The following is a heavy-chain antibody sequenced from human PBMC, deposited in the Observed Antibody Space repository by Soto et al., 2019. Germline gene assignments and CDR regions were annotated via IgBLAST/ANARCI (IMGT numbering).Heavy chain of an antibody. D-gene: IGHD1-26*01. CDR2: INHSGST. CDR1: GGSFSGYY. CDR3: ARGGSVGATKGLEYYYYYMDV. J-gene: IGHJ6*03. Sequence: SETLSLTCAVYGGSFSGYYWSWIRQPPGKGLEWIGEINHSGSTNYNPSLKSRVTISVDTAKNQFSLKLSSVTAADTAVYYCARGGSVGATKGLEYYYYYMDVWGKGTTVTVSS. V-gene: IGHV4-34*01.